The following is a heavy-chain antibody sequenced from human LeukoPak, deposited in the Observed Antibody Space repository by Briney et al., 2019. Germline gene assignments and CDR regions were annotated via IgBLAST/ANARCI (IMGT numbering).Heavy chain of an antibody. J-gene: IGHJ4*02. CDR1: GGSISSYY. CDR2: IYYSGST. D-gene: IGHD1-26*01. V-gene: IGHV4-59*01. CDR3: ARMTSGSYSKDY. Sequence: SETLSLTCTVSGGSISSYYWSWIRQPPGKGLEWIGYIYYSGSTNYNPSLKSRVTISVDTSKNQFSLKLSSVTAADTAVYYCARMTSGSYSKDYWGQGTLVTASS.